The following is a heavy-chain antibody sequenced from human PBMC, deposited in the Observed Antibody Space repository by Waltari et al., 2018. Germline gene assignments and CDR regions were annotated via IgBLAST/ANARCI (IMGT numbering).Heavy chain of an antibody. CDR2: IYYSGST. CDR3: ARGPWIQLSNVPHFDY. D-gene: IGHD5-18*01. CDR1: GGSISSYY. V-gene: IGHV4-59*01. Sequence: QVQLQESGPGLVKPSETLSLTCTVSGGSISSYYWSWIRQPPGKGLEWIGYIYYSGSTTYNPSRKSRVTISVDTSKNQFSLKLSSVTAADTAVYYCARGPWIQLSNVPHFDYWGQGTLVTVSS. J-gene: IGHJ4*02.